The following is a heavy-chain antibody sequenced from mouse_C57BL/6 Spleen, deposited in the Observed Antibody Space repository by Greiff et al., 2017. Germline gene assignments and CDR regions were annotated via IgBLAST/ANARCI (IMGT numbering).Heavy chain of an antibody. CDR3: ARDGDYGSSLFAY. D-gene: IGHD1-1*01. Sequence: VKLMESGAELVKPGASVKISCKASGYAFSSYWMNWVKQRPGKGLEWIGQIYPGDGDTNYNGKFKGKATLTADKSSSTAYMQLSSLTSEDSAVYFCARDGDYGSSLFAYWGQGTLVTVSA. V-gene: IGHV1-80*01. CDR1: GYAFSSYW. J-gene: IGHJ3*01. CDR2: IYPGDGDT.